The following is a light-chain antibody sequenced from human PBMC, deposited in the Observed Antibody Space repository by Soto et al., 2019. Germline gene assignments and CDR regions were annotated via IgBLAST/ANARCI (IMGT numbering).Light chain of an antibody. CDR2: GAS. CDR1: QSIFSNY. V-gene: IGKV3-20*01. J-gene: IGKJ1*01. Sequence: EVMLTQSPGTLSLSPGERATLSCRASQSIFSNYLAWYQQKSGQAPRLLIYGASNRATGIPDRFSGSGSGTDFTLTLSRLEPEEFAVYYCQQYGTSPRTFGQGTKVEFK. CDR3: QQYGTSPRT.